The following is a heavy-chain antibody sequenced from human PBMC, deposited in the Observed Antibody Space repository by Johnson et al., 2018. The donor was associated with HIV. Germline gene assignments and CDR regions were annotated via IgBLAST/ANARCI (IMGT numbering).Heavy chain of an antibody. D-gene: IGHD1-26*01. V-gene: IGHV3-11*01. CDR2: ISMSGRTI. CDR3: AKPLHSGSYWAAFDI. CDR1: GFTFSDYY. J-gene: IGHJ3*02. Sequence: QVQLVESGGGLVKPGGSLRLSCAASGFTFSDYYMSWIRQAPGKGLEWVSYISMSGRTIYYADSVKGRFTISRDNSKSSLYLQMNSLRAEDTALYYCAKPLHSGSYWAAFDIWGQGTMVTVSS.